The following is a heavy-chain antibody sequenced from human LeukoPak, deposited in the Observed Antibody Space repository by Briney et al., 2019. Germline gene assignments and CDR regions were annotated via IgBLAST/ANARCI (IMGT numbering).Heavy chain of an antibody. J-gene: IGHJ4*02. CDR1: GLTFSNYA. CDR3: VKGSRYYDSSGYYYGGVY. V-gene: IGHV3-23*01. CDR2: ISGNGAGT. Sequence: GGSLRLSCAASGLTFSNYAMSWVRQAPGKGVEWVSVISGNGAGTYYADSVKGRFTISRDNSKNTLYLQMSSLRAEDTAVYYCVKGSRYYDSSGYYYGGVYWGQGTLVTVSS. D-gene: IGHD3-22*01.